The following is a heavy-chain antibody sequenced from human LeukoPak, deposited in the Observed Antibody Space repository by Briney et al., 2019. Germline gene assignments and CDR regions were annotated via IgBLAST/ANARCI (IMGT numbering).Heavy chain of an antibody. Sequence: GGSLRLSCAASGFNFDDYAMHWVRQAPGEGLEWVSGISWNSGSIGYADSVKGRFTISRDNAQHSRYLQMNSLRAEDTAVYYCTRGSYGDSEYWGQGTLVTVSS. J-gene: IGHJ4*02. V-gene: IGHV3-9*01. CDR3: TRGSYGDSEY. CDR2: ISWNSGSI. CDR1: GFNFDDYA. D-gene: IGHD4-17*01.